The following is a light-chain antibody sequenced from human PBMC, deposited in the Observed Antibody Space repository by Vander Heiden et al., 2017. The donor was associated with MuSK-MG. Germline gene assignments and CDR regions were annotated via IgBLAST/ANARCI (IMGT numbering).Light chain of an antibody. CDR3: QQEYNWQPLT. CDR1: QSVSSN. V-gene: IGKV3-15*01. J-gene: IGKJ4*01. CDR2: GAS. Sequence: EIVMTQSPATLSVSPGERATLSCRASQSVSSNLAWYQQKPGQAPRLLIYGASTRATGIPARFSGSGYETEFTRTISSLQSEDFAVYYCQQEYNWQPLTCGGGTKVEIK.